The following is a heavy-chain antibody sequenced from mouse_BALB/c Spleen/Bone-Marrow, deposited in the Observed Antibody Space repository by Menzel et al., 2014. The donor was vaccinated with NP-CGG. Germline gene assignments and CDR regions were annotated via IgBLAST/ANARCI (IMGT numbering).Heavy chain of an antibody. CDR2: ISSGGGNT. CDR1: GFTFSSYT. J-gene: IGHJ3*01. Sequence: EVMLVESGGGLVKPGGSLKLSCAASGFTFSSYTMSWVRQTPEKRLEWVATISSGGGNTYYPDSVKGRFTISRDNAKNNLYLQMSSLRSEGTALYYCARYGSGTFACWGQGTLVTVSA. V-gene: IGHV5-9*03. D-gene: IGHD3-1*01. CDR3: ARYGSGTFAC.